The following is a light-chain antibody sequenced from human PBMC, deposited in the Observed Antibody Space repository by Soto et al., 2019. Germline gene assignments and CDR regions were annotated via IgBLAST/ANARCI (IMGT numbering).Light chain of an antibody. CDR3: SSYTSSSTLYV. J-gene: IGLJ1*01. Sequence: VLTQPASVSWSPGQSITISCAGTSSDIGGYNYVSWYQQHPGKAPKVMIYEVSNRPSGVSNRFSGSKSGNTASLTISGLQAEDEADYYCSSYTSSSTLYVFGSGTRSPS. CDR1: SSDIGGYNY. CDR2: EVS. V-gene: IGLV2-14*01.